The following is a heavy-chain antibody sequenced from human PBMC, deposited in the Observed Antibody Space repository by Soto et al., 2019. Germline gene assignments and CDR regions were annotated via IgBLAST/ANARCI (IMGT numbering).Heavy chain of an antibody. CDR2: IDPSDSYT. CDR1: GYIFTSYW. V-gene: IGHV5-10-1*01. CDR3: ARPGRYGMDV. J-gene: IGHJ6*02. Sequence: PVESLKISCKGSGYIFTSYWISCVRQMPGKGLEWMGRIDPSDSYTNYSPSFQGHVTISADKSISTAYLQWSSLKASDTAMYYCARPGRYGMDVWGQGTTVTVSS.